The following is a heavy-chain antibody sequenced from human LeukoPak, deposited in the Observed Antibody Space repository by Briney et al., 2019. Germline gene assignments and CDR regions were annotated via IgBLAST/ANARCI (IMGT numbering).Heavy chain of an antibody. J-gene: IGHJ4*02. V-gene: IGHV3-21*01. CDR1: GFTFNSYA. CDR2: ISSSSSYI. Sequence: GGSLRLSCAASGFTFNSYAMSWVRQAPGKGLEWVSAISSSSSYIYYADSVKGRFTISRDNARNSLYLQMNSLRAEDTAVYYCAREERGYSSSWYFDYWGQGTLVTVSS. D-gene: IGHD6-13*01. CDR3: AREERGYSSSWYFDY.